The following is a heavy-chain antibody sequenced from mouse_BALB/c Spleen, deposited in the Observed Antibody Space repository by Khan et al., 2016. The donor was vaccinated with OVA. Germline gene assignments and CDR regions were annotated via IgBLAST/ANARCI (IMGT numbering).Heavy chain of an antibody. D-gene: IGHD1-1*02. V-gene: IGHV1S81*02. Sequence: QXQLQQPGAELVKPGASVKLSCKASGYTFTSYYMYWVKQRPGQGLEWIGGINPSDGGTNFNEKFKSKATLTVDKSSSTAYMQLSSLTSEDSAVYYCTRSGWAAFAYWGQGTLVTVSA. J-gene: IGHJ3*01. CDR1: GYTFTSYY. CDR2: INPSDGGT. CDR3: TRSGWAAFAY.